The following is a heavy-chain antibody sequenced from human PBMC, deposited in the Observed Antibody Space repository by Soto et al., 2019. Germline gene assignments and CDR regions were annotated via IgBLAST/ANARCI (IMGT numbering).Heavy chain of an antibody. D-gene: IGHD3-9*01. Sequence: GGSLRLSCAASKFPLRSYTMHWVRQAPGKGPEWVAIISFDGTKTHYADSVKGRFTISRDNSENMLFLQMNSLKTEDSAVYFCARDPTLRYFDSPSYYYGMDVWGRGTTVTVSS. CDR3: ARDPTLRYFDSPSYYYGMDV. J-gene: IGHJ6*02. CDR1: KFPLRSYT. CDR2: ISFDGTKT. V-gene: IGHV3-30-3*01.